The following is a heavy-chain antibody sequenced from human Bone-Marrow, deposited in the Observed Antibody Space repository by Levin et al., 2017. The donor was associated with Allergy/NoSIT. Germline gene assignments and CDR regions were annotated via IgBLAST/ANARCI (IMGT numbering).Heavy chain of an antibody. D-gene: IGHD3-10*01. CDR2: ISSSSSYI. J-gene: IGHJ3*02. CDR3: ASQRISKAFDI. CDR1: GFTFSSYS. V-gene: IGHV3-21*01. Sequence: GGSPRLSCAASGFTFSSYSMNWVRQAPGKGLEWVSSISSSSSYIYYADSVKGRFTISRDNAKNSLYLQMNSLRAEDTAVYYCASQRISKAFDIWGQGTMVTVSS.